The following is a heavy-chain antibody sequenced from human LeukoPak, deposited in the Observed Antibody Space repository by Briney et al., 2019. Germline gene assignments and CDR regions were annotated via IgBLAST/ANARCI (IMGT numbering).Heavy chain of an antibody. Sequence: GASVKVSCKASGFALYKYNIVWVRQAPGQGLEWVGWITAFNGNTNYAQKVQGRVTMTTDTSTSTSYMELRNLRSDDTAVYYYARNTYGYKFSMDVWGKGTTVIISS. J-gene: IGHJ6*03. V-gene: IGHV1-18*04. CDR2: ITAFNGNT. D-gene: IGHD5-24*01. CDR3: ARNTYGYKFSMDV. CDR1: GFALYKYN.